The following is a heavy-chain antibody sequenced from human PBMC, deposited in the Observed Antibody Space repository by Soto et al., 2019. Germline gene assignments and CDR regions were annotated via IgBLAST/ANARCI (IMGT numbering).Heavy chain of an antibody. CDR2: IWYDGSNK. CDR1: GFTFSSYG. Sequence: GGSLRLSCAASGFTFSSYGMHWVRQAPGKGLEWVTVIWYDGSNKYYADSVKGRFTISRDNSKNTLYLQMNSLRAEDTAVYYCARGNYDXTGVXDYWGQGTLVTISS. D-gene: IGHD3-22*01. CDR3: ARGNYDXTGVXDY. J-gene: IGHJ4*02. V-gene: IGHV3-33*01.